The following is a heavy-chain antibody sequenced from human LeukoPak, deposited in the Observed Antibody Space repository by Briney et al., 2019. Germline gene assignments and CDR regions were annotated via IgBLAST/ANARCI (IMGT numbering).Heavy chain of an antibody. CDR3: ARGALYYCGSGRTAFDP. CDR1: GYTFTSYY. D-gene: IGHD3-10*01. Sequence: ASVKVSCKASGYTFTSYYMHWVRQAPGQGLEWMGIINPSGGSTSYAQKFQGRVTMTRDTSTSTVYMELSSLRSEDTAVYYCARGALYYCGSGRTAFDPWGQGTLVTVSS. J-gene: IGHJ5*02. V-gene: IGHV1-46*01. CDR2: INPSGGST.